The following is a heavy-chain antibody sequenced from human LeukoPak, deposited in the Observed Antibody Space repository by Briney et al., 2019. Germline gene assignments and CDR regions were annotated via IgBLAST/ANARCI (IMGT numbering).Heavy chain of an antibody. D-gene: IGHD1-26*01. J-gene: IGHJ4*02. CDR1: GDSVSSNSAA. V-gene: IGHV6-1*01. CDR3: AREFISWELPYYFDY. Sequence: ASQTLSLTCAISGDSVSSNSAAWNWIRQSPSRGLEWLGRTYYRSKWYNDCAVSVKSRITINPDTSKNQFSLQLNSVTPEDTAVYYCAREFISWELPYYFDYWGQGTLVTVSS. CDR2: TYYRSKWYN.